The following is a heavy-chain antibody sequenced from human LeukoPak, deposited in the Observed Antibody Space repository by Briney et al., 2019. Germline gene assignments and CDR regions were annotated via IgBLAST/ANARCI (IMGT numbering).Heavy chain of an antibody. D-gene: IGHD2-2*01. V-gene: IGHV3-7*03. CDR1: GFTFSSFW. J-gene: IGHJ5*02. CDR3: VREGGSAINWFDP. CDR2: IHKDGSEK. Sequence: GGSLRLSCAASGFTFSSFWMGWVRQAPGRGLEWVANIHKDGSEKHYVDSVKGRFTISRDNAENSVFLQMNSLRADDTAVYYCVREGGSAINWFDPWGQGTLVTVSS.